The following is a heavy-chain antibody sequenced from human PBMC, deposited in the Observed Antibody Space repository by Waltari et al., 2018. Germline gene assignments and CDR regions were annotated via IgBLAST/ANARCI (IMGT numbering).Heavy chain of an antibody. J-gene: IGHJ3*01. Sequence: SCAASGFTFNKHNMHWVRQAPGKGLEWVSFILYDGSDDSYADSVKGRFTISRDNSKHTIFLQMIGLKVEDTAVYFCAKDSGSGGYAFDVWGQGTMVTVSS. CDR2: ILYDGSDD. CDR1: GFTFNKHN. D-gene: IGHD1-26*01. V-gene: IGHV3-30*02. CDR3: AKDSGSGGYAFDV.